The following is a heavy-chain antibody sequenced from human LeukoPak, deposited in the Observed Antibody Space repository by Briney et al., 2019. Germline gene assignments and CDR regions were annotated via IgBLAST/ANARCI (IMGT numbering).Heavy chain of an antibody. CDR1: GFTFVTYA. CDR2: ISGSGGST. J-gene: IGHJ6*04. D-gene: IGHD2-2*01. CDR3: AKVGGYQPDANLDV. V-gene: IGHV3-23*01. Sequence: GGSLRLSCAASGFTFVTYAMNWVRQAPGKGLEWVSGISGSGGSTYSADSVKGRFTISRDNSKNTLYLQMNSLRAEDTAVYYCAKVGGYQPDANLDVWGKGTTVTISS.